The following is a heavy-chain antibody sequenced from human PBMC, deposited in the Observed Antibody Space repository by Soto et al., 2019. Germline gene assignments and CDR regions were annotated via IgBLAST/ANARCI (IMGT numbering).Heavy chain of an antibody. D-gene: IGHD3-22*01. Sequence: GGSLRLSCAASGFTFNIYSMNWVRQSPGKGLEWVSSISSRSSNIDYADSVKGRFTISRDNANNSLYLQMNNLSADDTAVYYCARDTKMLAPLIYMDHWGRGTLVTVSS. CDR2: ISSRSSNI. V-gene: IGHV3-21*01. CDR1: GFTFNIYS. J-gene: IGHJ4*02. CDR3: ARDTKMLAPLIYMDH.